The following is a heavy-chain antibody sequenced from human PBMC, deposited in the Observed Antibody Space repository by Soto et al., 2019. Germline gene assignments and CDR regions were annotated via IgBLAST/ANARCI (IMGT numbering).Heavy chain of an antibody. CDR3: ARHSPPFCHGSGPWDV. J-gene: IGHJ6*02. CDR1: GGSISNSY. Sequence: PSETLSLTCTVSGGSISNSYWSWIRQSPGKGLEWIGYIYSSGSTNYNPSLKSRVTISVDTSKNQFSLKLSSLIAADTAVYYCARHSPPFCHGSGPWDVWGQGTTVTVSS. CDR2: IYSSGST. V-gene: IGHV4-59*08. D-gene: IGHD3-10*01.